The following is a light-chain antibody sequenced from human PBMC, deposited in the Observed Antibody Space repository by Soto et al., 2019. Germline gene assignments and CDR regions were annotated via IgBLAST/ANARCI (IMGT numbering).Light chain of an antibody. CDR3: VQHTTWPRS. CDR1: QSVSVH. CDR2: DAS. Sequence: EIVLTQSPGTLSLSPGERATLSCRASQSVSVHLAWYQQKPGQAPRLLIYDASNRATGIPARFSGSGSGTDFTVTISSLEPEAFSVYHWVQHTTWPRSCGQGSKEAIQ. J-gene: IGKJ1*01. V-gene: IGKV3-11*01.